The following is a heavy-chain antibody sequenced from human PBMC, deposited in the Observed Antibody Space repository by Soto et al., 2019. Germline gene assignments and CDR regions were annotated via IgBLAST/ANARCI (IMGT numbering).Heavy chain of an antibody. V-gene: IGHV4-59*01. CDR1: GGPMSNYY. CDR3: GRDLRGRGPGYYGSSDDAFDI. CDR2: IYYTGST. Sequence: PSETLSLTCTISGGPMSNYYCSWFRQPPGQGLEYIGYIYYTGSTNYNPSLKSRVTISVDTSKTQFFLKLSSVTAADTAMYYCGRDLRGRGPGYYGSSDDAFDIWGQGTMVTVSS. J-gene: IGHJ3*02. D-gene: IGHD3-10*01.